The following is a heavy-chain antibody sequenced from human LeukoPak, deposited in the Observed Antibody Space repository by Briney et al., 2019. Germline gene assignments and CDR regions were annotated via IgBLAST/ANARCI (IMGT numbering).Heavy chain of an antibody. CDR3: ARAYSSSRGYFDY. CDR1: GGSISSYY. CDR2: IYYSGST. D-gene: IGHD6-13*01. V-gene: IGHV4-59*01. Sequence: SETLSLTCTVSGGSISSYYWSWTRQPPGKGLEWIGYIYYSGSTNYNPSLKSRVTISVDTSKNQFSLKLSSVTAADTAVYYCARAYSSSRGYFDYWGQGTLVAVSS. J-gene: IGHJ4*02.